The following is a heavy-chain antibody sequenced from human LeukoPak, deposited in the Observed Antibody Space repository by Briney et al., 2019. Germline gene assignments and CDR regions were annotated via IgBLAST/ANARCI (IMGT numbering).Heavy chain of an antibody. CDR2: FDPEDGET. Sequence: GASVKVSCKASGYTFTSYYMHWVRQAPGKGLEWMGGFDPEDGETIYAQKFQGRVTMTEDTSTDTAYMELSSLRSEDTAVYYCATWGSGGSYAYWGQGTLVTVSS. V-gene: IGHV1-24*01. CDR3: ATWGSGGSYAY. CDR1: GYTFTSYY. J-gene: IGHJ4*02. D-gene: IGHD1-26*01.